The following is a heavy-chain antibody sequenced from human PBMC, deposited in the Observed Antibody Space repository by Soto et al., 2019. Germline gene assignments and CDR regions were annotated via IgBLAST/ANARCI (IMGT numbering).Heavy chain of an antibody. Sequence: QVQLVESGGGVVQPGRSLRLSCAASGFTFSSYGMHWVRQAPGKGLEWVAVISYDGSNKYYADSVKGRFTISRDNSKNTLYLQMNSLRAEDTAVYYCANPGGHGSYLGYYGSGSPLDYWGQGTLVTVSS. J-gene: IGHJ4*02. V-gene: IGHV3-30*18. CDR1: GFTFSSYG. CDR3: ANPGGHGSYLGYYGSGSPLDY. D-gene: IGHD3-10*01. CDR2: ISYDGSNK.